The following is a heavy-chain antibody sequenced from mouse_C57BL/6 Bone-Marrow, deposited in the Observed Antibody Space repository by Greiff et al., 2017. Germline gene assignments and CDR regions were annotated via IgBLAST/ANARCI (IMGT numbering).Heavy chain of an antibody. D-gene: IGHD1-3*01. CDR3: ASTVGFDY. CDR1: GSTFTSYW. J-gene: IGHJ2*01. V-gene: IGHV1-50*01. CDR2: IDPSDSYT. Sequence: QVQLQQPGAELVKPGASVKLSCKASGSTFTSYWLPWVHQRPGQGLEWIGEIDPSDSYTNYNQKFKGKATLPVATSSSTAYMQLSSLTSEDSAVYYCASTVGFDYWGQGTTLTVSS.